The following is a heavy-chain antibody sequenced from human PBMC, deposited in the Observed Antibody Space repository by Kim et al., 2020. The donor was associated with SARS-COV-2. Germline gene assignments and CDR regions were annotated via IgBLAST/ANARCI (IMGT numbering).Heavy chain of an antibody. J-gene: IGHJ4*02. CDR2: INHSGST. D-gene: IGHD2-2*01. V-gene: IGHV4-34*01. CDR3: ARVNEVVPAAIFDY. Sequence: SETLSLTCAVYGGSFSGYYWSWIRQPPGKGLEWIGEINHSGSTNYNPSLKSRVTISVDTSKNQFSLKLSSVTAADTAVYYCARVNEVVPAAIFDYWGQGT. CDR1: GGSFSGYY.